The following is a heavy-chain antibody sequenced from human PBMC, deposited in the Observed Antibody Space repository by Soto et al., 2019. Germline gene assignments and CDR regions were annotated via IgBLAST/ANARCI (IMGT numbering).Heavy chain of an antibody. Sequence: SVKVSCKASGGTFRNYPINWVRQAPGQGLEWMGNIFPLTDIPDYAQNFQARLTISADKSTSTAYMELSSLRSEDTAVYYCARAFPIAVAGTHYYYGMDVWGQGTTVTVSS. CDR2: IFPLTDIP. V-gene: IGHV1-69*04. CDR1: GGTFRNYP. J-gene: IGHJ6*02. D-gene: IGHD6-19*01. CDR3: ARAFPIAVAGTHYYYGMDV.